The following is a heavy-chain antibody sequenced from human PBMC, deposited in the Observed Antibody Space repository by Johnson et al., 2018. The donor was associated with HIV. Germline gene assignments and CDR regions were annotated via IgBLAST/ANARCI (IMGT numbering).Heavy chain of an antibody. V-gene: IGHV3-30*18. D-gene: IGHD6-6*01. CDR1: GFTFDDYG. J-gene: IGHJ3*02. Sequence: QVQLVESGGGVVRPGGSLRLSCAASGFTFDDYGMSWVRQAPGKGLEWVAVISYDRSNKYYADSVKGRFTIFRDNSKNTLYLQMSSLRTEDTAVNYCAKVHIPARWSAAFDIWGRGTLVTVSS. CDR3: AKVHIPARWSAAFDI. CDR2: ISYDRSNK.